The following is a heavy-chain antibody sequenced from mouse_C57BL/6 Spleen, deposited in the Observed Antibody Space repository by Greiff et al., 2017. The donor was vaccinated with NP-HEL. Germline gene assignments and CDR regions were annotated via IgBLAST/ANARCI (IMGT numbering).Heavy chain of an antibody. CDR2: LDPEDGDT. V-gene: IGHV14-1*01. D-gene: IGHD1-1*01. J-gene: IGHJ2*01. Sequence: VQLQQSGAELVRPGASVKLSCTASGFNIKDYYMHWVKQRPEQGLEWIGRLDPEDGDTEYAPKFQGKATMTADTSSNTAYLQLSSLTSEDTAVYYCTTSYYYGTLYYFDYWGQGTTLTVSS. CDR1: GFNIKDYY. CDR3: TTSYYYGTLYYFDY.